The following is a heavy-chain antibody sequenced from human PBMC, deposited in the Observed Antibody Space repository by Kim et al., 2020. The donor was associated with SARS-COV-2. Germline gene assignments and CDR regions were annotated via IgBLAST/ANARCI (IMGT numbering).Heavy chain of an antibody. CDR1: GMTVNDDY. Sequence: GGSLRLSCVASGMTVNDDYMSWLRQSPGRGLEWLSYISGNGHYIRYADSVKGRFTISRDNTNQSLFLQMNSLTAEDAAIYYCARGLPRLKFDRWCQGTRV. CDR2: ISGNGHYI. J-gene: IGHJ5*02. V-gene: IGHV3-11*06. CDR3: ARGLPRLKFDR. D-gene: IGHD2-21*02.